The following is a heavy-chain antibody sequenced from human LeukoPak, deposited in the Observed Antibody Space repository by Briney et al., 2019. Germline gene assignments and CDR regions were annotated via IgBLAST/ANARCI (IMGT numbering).Heavy chain of an antibody. V-gene: IGHV3-21*01. Sequence: PGGSLRLSCAASGFTFSSYSMNWVRQAPGKGLEWVSSISSSSSYIYYADSVKGRFTISRDNAKNSLYLQMNSLRAEDTAVYYCARDLLYDSSGYYPFDYWGQEPWSPSPQ. D-gene: IGHD3-22*01. J-gene: IGHJ4*01. CDR2: ISSSSSYI. CDR1: GFTFSSYS. CDR3: ARDLLYDSSGYYPFDY.